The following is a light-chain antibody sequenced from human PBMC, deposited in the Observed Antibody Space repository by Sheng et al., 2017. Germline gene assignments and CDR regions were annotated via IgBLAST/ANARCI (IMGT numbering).Light chain of an antibody. CDR1: QSINSW. CDR3: QHYNKSST. Sequence: DIQMTQSPSTLSASVGDRVIITCRASQSINSWLAWYQQKPGKAPKLLIFKTSNLENGVPPRFSGGGSGTQFTLTISSLQPDDFATYYCQHYNKSSTFDQGTKVEIK. CDR2: KTS. J-gene: IGKJ1*01. V-gene: IGKV1-5*03.